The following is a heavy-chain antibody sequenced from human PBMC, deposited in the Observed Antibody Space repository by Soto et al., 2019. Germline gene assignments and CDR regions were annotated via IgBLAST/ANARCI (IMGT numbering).Heavy chain of an antibody. V-gene: IGHV3-23*01. CDR2: ISGGGDET. J-gene: IGHJ4*02. CDR3: AKDGEAHHGVWDYFDH. D-gene: IGHD3-16*01. Sequence: VQLLESGGGLVQPGGSLRLSCAASGFTFRNYAMTWVRQAPGKGLEWVSGISGGGDETYNADSVKGRFTISRDNSKNTQYLHMNSLRAEDTAIYYCAKDGEAHHGVWDYFDHWGQGTLLTVSS. CDR1: GFTFRNYA.